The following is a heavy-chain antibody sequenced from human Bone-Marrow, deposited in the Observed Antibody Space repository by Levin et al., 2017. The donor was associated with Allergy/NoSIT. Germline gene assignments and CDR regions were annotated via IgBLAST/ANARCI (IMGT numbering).Heavy chain of an antibody. D-gene: IGHD6-6*01. J-gene: IGHJ6*02. V-gene: IGHV3-33*08. CDR3: ARDDQFVSFRDTRDYYGMDV. CDR1: GFSFRNYG. Sequence: GGSLRLSCAASGFSFRNYGMHWVRQAPGKGLEWLAVIWYGGRNKYYADSVQGRFSISRDNSKNTLYLQINSLRAEDTAVYYCARDDQFVSFRDTRDYYGMDVWGQGTTVTVSS. CDR2: IWYGGRNK.